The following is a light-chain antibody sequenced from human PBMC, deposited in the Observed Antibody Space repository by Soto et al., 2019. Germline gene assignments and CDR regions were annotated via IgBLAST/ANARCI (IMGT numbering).Light chain of an antibody. CDR1: QSVYSNY. V-gene: IGKV3-20*01. J-gene: IGKJ1*01. CDR3: QQYGSSRT. Sequence: DIVLTQSPGTLSLSPGERATLSCRASQSVYSNYLAWYKQKPGQAPRLLFYIASNRAPGIPDRFSGSGSGTDFTLTISRLEPEDFAVYYCQQYGSSRTFGEGTTVEV. CDR2: IAS.